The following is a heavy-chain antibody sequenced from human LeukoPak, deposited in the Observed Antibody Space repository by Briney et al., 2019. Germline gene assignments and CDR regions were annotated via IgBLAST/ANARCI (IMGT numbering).Heavy chain of an antibody. Sequence: SVKVSCKASGGTFSSYAISWVRQAPGQGLEWMGGITPIFGTANYAQKFQGRVTITADKSTSTVYMELSSLRSEDTAVYYCARPAYYYDSSGYYPDAFDIWGQGTMVTVSS. CDR2: ITPIFGTA. J-gene: IGHJ3*02. CDR1: GGTFSSYA. CDR3: ARPAYYYDSSGYYPDAFDI. V-gene: IGHV1-69*06. D-gene: IGHD3-22*01.